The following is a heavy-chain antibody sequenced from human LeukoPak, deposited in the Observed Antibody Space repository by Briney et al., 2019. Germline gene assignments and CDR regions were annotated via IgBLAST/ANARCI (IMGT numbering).Heavy chain of an antibody. J-gene: IGHJ4*02. V-gene: IGHV3-7*01. CDR1: GFTFSNYW. Sequence: PGGSLRLSCAASGFTFSNYWMTRVRQTPGKGLEFVANIDRDGSVKNYVGSVKGRFTISRDNAKNSLYLQMNSLRADDTAMYYCARDPGSSSFDYWGQGSLVTVSS. CDR3: ARDPGSSSFDY. CDR2: IDRDGSVK. D-gene: IGHD6-13*01.